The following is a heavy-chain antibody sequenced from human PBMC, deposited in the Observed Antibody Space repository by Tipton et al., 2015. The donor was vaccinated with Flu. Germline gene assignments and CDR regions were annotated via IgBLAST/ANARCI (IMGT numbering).Heavy chain of an antibody. D-gene: IGHD6-19*01. CDR2: INHSGST. J-gene: IGHJ3*02. CDR1: GGSFSGYY. Sequence: TLSLTCAVYGGSFSGYYWSWIRQPPGKGLEWIGEINHSGSTNYNPSLKSRVTISVDTSKNQFSLKLSSVTAADTAVYYCARVRGGSGWYFGAFDIWGQGTMVTVSS. CDR3: ARVRGGSGWYFGAFDI. V-gene: IGHV4-34*01.